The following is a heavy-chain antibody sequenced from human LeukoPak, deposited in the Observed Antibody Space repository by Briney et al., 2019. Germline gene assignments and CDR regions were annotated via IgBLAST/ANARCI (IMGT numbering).Heavy chain of an antibody. Sequence: SETLSLTCAVYGGSFSGYYWSWIRQPPGKGLEWIGEINHSGSTNYNPSLKSRVTISVDTSKNRFSLKLSSVTAADTAVYYCARLGITMVRGVRHNWFDPWGQGTLVTVSS. D-gene: IGHD3-10*01. CDR3: ARLGITMVRGVRHNWFDP. J-gene: IGHJ5*02. CDR2: INHSGST. CDR1: GGSFSGYY. V-gene: IGHV4-34*01.